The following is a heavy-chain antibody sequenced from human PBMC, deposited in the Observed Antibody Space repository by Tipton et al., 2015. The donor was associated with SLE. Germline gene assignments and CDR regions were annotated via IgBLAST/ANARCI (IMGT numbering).Heavy chain of an antibody. Sequence: TLSLTCAVYGGSFSGYYWSWIRQPPGKGLEWIGEVFRGGSTNYSPSLKSRVTMSGDTSKNEFSLKLISVTAADTAVYYCVRGPRGSSGYPSWGRGTLVTVSS. CDR2: VFRGGST. V-gene: IGHV4-34*01. CDR1: GGSFSGYY. CDR3: VRGPRGSSGYPS. J-gene: IGHJ4*02. D-gene: IGHD3-22*01.